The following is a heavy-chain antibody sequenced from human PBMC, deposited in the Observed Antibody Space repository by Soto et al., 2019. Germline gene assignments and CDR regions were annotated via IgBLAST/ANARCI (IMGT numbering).Heavy chain of an antibody. J-gene: IGHJ6*02. D-gene: IGHD3-10*01. CDR1: GGTLSNYA. Sequence: QVQLVQSGAEVKKPGSSVKVSFKASGGTLSNYALSWVRQAPGQGLEWVGGIIPIFGTSNYAQNFQGRVTITADESTSTAYMELSSLRSEDTAVYYCARGVRTGFYGMDVWGQGTTVTVSS. CDR2: IIPIFGTS. V-gene: IGHV1-69*01. CDR3: ARGVRTGFYGMDV.